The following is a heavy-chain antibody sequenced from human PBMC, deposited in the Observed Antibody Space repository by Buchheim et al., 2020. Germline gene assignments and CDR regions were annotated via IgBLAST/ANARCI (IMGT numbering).Heavy chain of an antibody. J-gene: IGHJ6*02. CDR2: FNYDGRT. CDR1: DGSFSSFY. CDR3: ARGTGQIVYFYGMDV. Sequence: QVLLQQGGARLLKPSETLSLTCDVSDGSFSSFYWTWIRQPPGKGLEWIGEFNYDGRTNYSPSLKSRVFISVDRSRNQFSLNLRSVTAADTGVYYCARGTGQIVYFYGMDVWGQGTT. D-gene: IGHD2-21*01. V-gene: IGHV4-34*01.